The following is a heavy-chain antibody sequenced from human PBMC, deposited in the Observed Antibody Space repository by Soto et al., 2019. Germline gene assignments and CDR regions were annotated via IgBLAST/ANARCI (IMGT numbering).Heavy chain of an antibody. V-gene: IGHV3-53*01. CDR3: AREGIAAAGPDYFDY. J-gene: IGHJ4*02. Sequence: EVQLVESGGGLIQPGGSLRLSCAASGFTVSSHYMSWVRQAPGKGLEWVSVIYSGGSTYYADSVKGRFTISRDNSKNTLYLQMNSLRAEDTAVYYCAREGIAAAGPDYFDYWGQGTLVTVSS. D-gene: IGHD6-13*01. CDR1: GFTVSSHY. CDR2: IYSGGST.